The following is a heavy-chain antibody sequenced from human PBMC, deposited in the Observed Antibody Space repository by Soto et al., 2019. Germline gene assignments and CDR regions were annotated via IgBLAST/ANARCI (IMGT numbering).Heavy chain of an antibody. CDR1: GFTFSSYA. CDR3: ATFPGVSSSLYYYYGMDV. J-gene: IGHJ6*02. V-gene: IGHV3-30-3*01. Sequence: GGSLRLSCAASGFTFSSYAMHWVRQAPGKGLEWVAVISYDGSNKYYADSVKGRFTISRDNSKNTLYLQMNSLRAEDTAVYYCATFPGVSSSLYYYYGMDVWGQGTTVTVSS. D-gene: IGHD6-6*01. CDR2: ISYDGSNK.